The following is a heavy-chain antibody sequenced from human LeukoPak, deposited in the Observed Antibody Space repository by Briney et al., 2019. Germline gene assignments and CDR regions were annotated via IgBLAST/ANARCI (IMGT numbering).Heavy chain of an antibody. CDR2: IRYDGSNK. Sequence: PGGSLRLSCAASGFTFSSYGMHWVRQAPGKGLEWVAFIRYDGSNKYYADSVKGRFTISRDNSKNTLYLQMNSLRAEDTAVYYCARALRVVPAAKAFDYWGQGTLVTVSS. CDR1: GFTFSSYG. V-gene: IGHV3-30*02. D-gene: IGHD2-2*01. CDR3: ARALRVVPAAKAFDY. J-gene: IGHJ4*02.